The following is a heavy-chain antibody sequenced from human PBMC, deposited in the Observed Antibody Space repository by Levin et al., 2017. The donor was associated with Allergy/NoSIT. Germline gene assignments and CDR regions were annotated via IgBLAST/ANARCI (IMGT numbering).Heavy chain of an antibody. J-gene: IGHJ4*02. CDR2: IYYSGTT. V-gene: IGHV4-31*03. CDR3: AKSQRYTYGVFDY. CDR1: GGSVSSGGFY. D-gene: IGHD5-18*01. Sequence: PSETLSLTCTVSGGSVSSGGFYWSWIRRHPGTGLEWIGYIYYSGTTYYNPSLKSRITISVDTSKNQFSLHLSSVTAADTAVYYCAKSQRYTYGVFDYWAQGTLVTVSS.